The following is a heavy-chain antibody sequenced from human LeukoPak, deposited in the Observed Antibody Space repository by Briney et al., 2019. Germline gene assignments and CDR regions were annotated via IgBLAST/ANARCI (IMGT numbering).Heavy chain of an antibody. V-gene: IGHV4-39*01. D-gene: IGHD3-22*01. CDR3: GRLAVTYYYDSSGLPQYYFDY. CDR2: IYYTGNT. J-gene: IGHJ4*02. Sequence: PSETLSLTCSVSGVSIRSSTYYWGWIRQPPGRGLEWIGTIYYTGNTNYNPSLKSRVTISVDTAKSQFSLKLNSVAAADTAIYYCGRLAVTYYYDSSGLPQYYFDYWGQGKLVTVSS. CDR1: GVSIRSSTYY.